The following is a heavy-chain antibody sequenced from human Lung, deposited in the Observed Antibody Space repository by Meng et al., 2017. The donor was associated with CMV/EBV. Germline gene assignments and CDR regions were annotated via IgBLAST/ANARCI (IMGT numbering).Heavy chain of an antibody. V-gene: IGHV3-21*01. Sequence: LSLTXSASGFTFSSYSMNWVRQAPGKGLEWVSSISSSSSYIYYADSVKGRFTISRDNAKNSLYLQMNSLRAEDTAVYYCAPWIVSSSSGEGYWGQGTLVTVSS. J-gene: IGHJ4*02. CDR1: GFTFSSYS. CDR2: ISSSSSYI. CDR3: APWIVSSSSGEGY. D-gene: IGHD6-6*01.